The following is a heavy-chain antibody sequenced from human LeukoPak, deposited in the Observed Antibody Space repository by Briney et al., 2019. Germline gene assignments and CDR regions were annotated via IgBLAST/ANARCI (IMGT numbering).Heavy chain of an antibody. D-gene: IGHD1-26*01. Sequence: ASVKVSCKASRYTFTGYYIHWVRQAPRQGLEWMGWINPNSGGTNYARKFQGRVTMTRDTSISTAYMELSSLRSDDTAVYYCARGRLVESTADAFHIWGQGTMVTVSS. CDR1: RYTFTGYY. CDR3: ARGRLVESTADAFHI. J-gene: IGHJ3*02. CDR2: INPNSGGT. V-gene: IGHV1-2*02.